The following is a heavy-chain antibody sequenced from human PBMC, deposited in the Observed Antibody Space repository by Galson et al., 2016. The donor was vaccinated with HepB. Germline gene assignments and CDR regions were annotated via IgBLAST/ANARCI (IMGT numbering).Heavy chain of an antibody. Sequence: SLRLSCAASGFTFSRFWMNWVRQAPGKGLEWVASIKEDGSKASYADSVKGRFTISRDNVENSLSLQMNSLRAEDTAVFYCARYGDEAGWNFHQWGQGTLVTVSS. CDR2: IKEDGSKA. D-gene: IGHD6-19*01. CDR1: GFTFSRFW. CDR3: ARYGDEAGWNFHQ. J-gene: IGHJ1*01. V-gene: IGHV3-7*03.